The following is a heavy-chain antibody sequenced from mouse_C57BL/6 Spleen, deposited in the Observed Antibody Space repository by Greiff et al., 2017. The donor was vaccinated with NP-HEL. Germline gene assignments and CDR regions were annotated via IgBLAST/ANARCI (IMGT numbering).Heavy chain of an antibody. Sequence: EVMLVESGGGLVQPKGSLKLSCAASGFSFNTYAMNWVRQAPGKGLEWVARIRSKSNNYATYYADSVKDRFTISRDDSESMLYLQMNNLKTEDTAMYYCVRGSLYYYAMDYWGQGTSVTVSS. D-gene: IGHD6-1*01. CDR2: IRSKSNNYAT. J-gene: IGHJ4*01. V-gene: IGHV10-1*01. CDR1: GFSFNTYA. CDR3: VRGSLYYYAMDY.